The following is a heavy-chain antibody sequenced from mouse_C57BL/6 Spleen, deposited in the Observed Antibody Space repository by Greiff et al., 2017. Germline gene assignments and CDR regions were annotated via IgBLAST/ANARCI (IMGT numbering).Heavy chain of an antibody. CDR2: IDPSDSYT. CDR1: GYTFTSYW. V-gene: IGHV1-69*01. D-gene: IGHD2-5*01. CDR3: ARSYSNQYYFDY. Sequence: QVQLQQPGAELVMPGASVKLSCKASGYTFTSYWMHWVKQRPGQGLEWIGEIDPSDSYTNYNQKFKGKSTLTVDKSSSTAYMQLSSLTSEDSAVYYCARSYSNQYYFDYWGQGTTLTVSS. J-gene: IGHJ2*01.